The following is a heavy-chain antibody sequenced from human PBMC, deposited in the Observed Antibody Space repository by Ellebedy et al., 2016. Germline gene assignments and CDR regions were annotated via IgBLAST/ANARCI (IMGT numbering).Heavy chain of an antibody. CDR1: GYSFTTYY. J-gene: IGHJ5*02. D-gene: IGHD5-24*01. CDR3: ARAVTWRRDDYQSGTFDP. CDR2: IKPSAGSGGST. V-gene: IGHV1-46*01. Sequence: ASVKVSXXASGYSFTTYYMHWVRQAPGQGLEWMGIIKPSAGSGGSTSYAQKFQGRVTMTRDTSTNTVYMELSSLRYDDTAVYYCARAVTWRRDDYQSGTFDPWGQGTVVTVTS.